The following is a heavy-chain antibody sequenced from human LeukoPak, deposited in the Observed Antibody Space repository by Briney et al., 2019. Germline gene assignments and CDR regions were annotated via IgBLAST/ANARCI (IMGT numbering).Heavy chain of an antibody. CDR2: ISWNGGSL. D-gene: IGHD2-2*01. Sequence: PGGSLRLSCAASGFTFDDYAMHWVRQAPGRGLEWVSGISWNGGSLGYADSVKGRFTISRDNAKNSLYLQMNSLRAEDTAVYYCARAQDVYCSSTSCYRGYYYYMDVWGKGTTVTVSS. CDR1: GFTFDDYA. CDR3: ARAQDVYCSSTSCYRGYYYYMDV. J-gene: IGHJ6*03. V-gene: IGHV3-9*01.